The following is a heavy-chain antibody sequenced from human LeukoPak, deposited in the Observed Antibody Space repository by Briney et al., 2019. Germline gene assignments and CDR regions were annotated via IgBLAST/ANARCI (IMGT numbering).Heavy chain of an antibody. D-gene: IGHD3-22*01. CDR2: IWYDGSNQ. CDR3: ARAPLDSNGYSFDY. CDR1: GFTFSGYG. V-gene: IGHV3-33*01. J-gene: IGHJ4*02. Sequence: PGGSLRLSCAASGFTFSGYGMHWVRQAPGKGLEWVAVIWYDGSNQYYADSVTGRFTVSRHNSKSTLYLQMSSLRAEDTAVYYCARAPLDSNGYSFDYWGQGTLVTVSS.